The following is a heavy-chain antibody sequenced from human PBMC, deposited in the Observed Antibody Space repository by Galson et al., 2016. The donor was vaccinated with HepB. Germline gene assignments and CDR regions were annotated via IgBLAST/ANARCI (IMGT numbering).Heavy chain of an antibody. CDR2: IYHSGDT. D-gene: IGHD2-8*02. J-gene: IGHJ3*02. CDR3: ARDCTGGTCKFAGYDAFDI. CDR1: GGSIGSTTNW. Sequence: SETLSLTCTVSGGSIGSTTNWWSWVRQSPGQGLEWIGEIYHSGDTNYNTSPQSRATISVDTSRNQFSLSLSSVTAADTAVYYCARDCTGGTCKFAGYDAFDIWGQGTTVTVSS. V-gene: IGHV4-4*02.